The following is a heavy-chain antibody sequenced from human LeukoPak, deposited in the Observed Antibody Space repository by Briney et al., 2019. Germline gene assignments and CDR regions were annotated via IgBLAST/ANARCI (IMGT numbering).Heavy chain of an antibody. Sequence: GGSLRLSCAASGFTFSSYWMSWVRQASGKGLEWVANIKQDGSEKYYVDSVKGRFTISRDNAKNSLYLQMNSLRAEDTAVYYCAREPSGSYYRIFDYWGQGTLVTVSS. CDR2: IKQDGSEK. CDR1: GFTFSSYW. V-gene: IGHV3-7*01. D-gene: IGHD1-26*01. J-gene: IGHJ4*02. CDR3: AREPSGSYYRIFDY.